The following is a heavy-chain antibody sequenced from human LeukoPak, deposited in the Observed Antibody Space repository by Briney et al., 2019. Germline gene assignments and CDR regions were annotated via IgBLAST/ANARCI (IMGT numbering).Heavy chain of an antibody. D-gene: IGHD5-12*01. CDR3: AKDGGPSGYDYVSYYGMDV. CDR2: ISGSGGST. V-gene: IGHV3-23*01. J-gene: IGHJ6*02. CDR1: GFTFSSYA. Sequence: PGGSLRLSCAASGFTFSSYAMSWVRQAPGKGLEWVSAISGSGGSTYYADSVKGRFPISRDNSKNTLYLQMKSLRAEDTAVYYCAKDGGPSGYDYVSYYGMDVWGQGTTVTVSS.